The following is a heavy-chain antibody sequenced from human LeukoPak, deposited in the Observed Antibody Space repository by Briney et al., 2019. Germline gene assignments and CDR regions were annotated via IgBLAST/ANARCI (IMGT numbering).Heavy chain of an antibody. J-gene: IGHJ5*02. Sequence: KPGGSLRLSCAASGFTFNGYYMSWIRQAPGKGLEWLSYINIGGTNTHYADSVKGRFTISRDNAKKSLYLEMNNLRAEDTAVYYCATDGAGFDTWGQGVLVTVPS. V-gene: IGHV3-11*01. CDR2: INIGGTNT. CDR1: GFTFNGYY. CDR3: ATDGAGFDT.